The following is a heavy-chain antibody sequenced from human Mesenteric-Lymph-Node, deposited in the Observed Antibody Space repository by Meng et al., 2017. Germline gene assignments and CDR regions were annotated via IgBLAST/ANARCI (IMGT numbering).Heavy chain of an antibody. D-gene: IGHD4-17*01. J-gene: IGHJ4*02. Sequence: GGSLRLSCAASGFTVSSNYMNWVRQAPGKGLEWVASISSTGSYIYYAESAKGRFTISRDKANNLLYLQMSRLSADDTAVYQCARGAGDYGPFDFWGRGTQVTVSS. CDR3: ARGAGDYGPFDF. CDR2: ISSTGSYI. CDR1: GFTVSSNY. V-gene: IGHV3-21*06.